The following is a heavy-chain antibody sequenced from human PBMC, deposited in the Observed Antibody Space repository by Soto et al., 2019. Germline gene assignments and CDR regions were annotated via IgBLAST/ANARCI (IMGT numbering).Heavy chain of an antibody. CDR1: GGIFSTYA. CDR3: ARDRDDYGSGNYYNRIDF. V-gene: IGHV1-69*13. J-gene: IGHJ4*02. Sequence: SVKVSCKASGGIFSTYAISWLRQAPGQGLEWMGGIIPLFGTPNYAQRFQGRVTITADESTSTAYMELSRLRSEDTAVYYCARDRDDYGSGNYYNRIDFWGQGTLVTV. D-gene: IGHD3-10*01. CDR2: IIPLFGTP.